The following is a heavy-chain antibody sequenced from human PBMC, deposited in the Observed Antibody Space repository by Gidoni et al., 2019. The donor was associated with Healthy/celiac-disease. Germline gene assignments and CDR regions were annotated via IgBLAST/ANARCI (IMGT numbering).Heavy chain of an antibody. D-gene: IGHD3-22*01. J-gene: IGHJ4*02. CDR1: RGTFSSYA. V-gene: IGHV1-69*01. Sequence: QVQLVQSVAEVKKPGSSVKVSCKSSRGTFSSYAISWVRQAPGQGLEWMGGIIPIFGTANYAQKFQGRVTITADESTSTAYMELSSLRSEDTAVYYCASTTQYYYDSHFDYWGQGTLVTVSS. CDR3: ASTTQYYYDSHFDY. CDR2: IIPIFGTA.